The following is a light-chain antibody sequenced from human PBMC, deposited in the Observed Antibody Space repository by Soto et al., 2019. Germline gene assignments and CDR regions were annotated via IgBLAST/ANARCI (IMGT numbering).Light chain of an antibody. V-gene: IGKV3-20*01. CDR2: GAS. CDR3: QLWDT. CDR1: QSVSSSY. J-gene: IGKJ2*01. Sequence: EIVLTQSPGTLSLSPGERATLSCRASQSVSSSYLAWYQQKPGQAPRLLIYGASSRATGIPDRFSGSGSGTDFILTISRLEPEDFAVYYCQLWDTFGQGTKLEIK.